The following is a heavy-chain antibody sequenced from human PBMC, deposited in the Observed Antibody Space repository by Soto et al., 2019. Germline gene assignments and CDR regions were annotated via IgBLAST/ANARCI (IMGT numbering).Heavy chain of an antibody. V-gene: IGHV3-21*01. Sequence: EVQLVESGGGLVKPGGSLRLSCAASGFTFSSYSMNWVRQAPGKGLEWVSSISSSSSYLYYADSVKGRFTISRDKAKNSLYLPMNSLRAEDTAVYYCARDAPEDGSGYYYYGMDVWGQGTTVTVSS. D-gene: IGHD3-10*01. J-gene: IGHJ6*02. CDR2: ISSSSSYL. CDR1: GFTFSSYS. CDR3: ARDAPEDGSGYYYYGMDV.